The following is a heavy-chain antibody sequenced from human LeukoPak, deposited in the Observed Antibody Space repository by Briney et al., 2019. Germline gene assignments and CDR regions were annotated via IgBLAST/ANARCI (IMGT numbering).Heavy chain of an antibody. V-gene: IGHV1-2*02. J-gene: IGHJ4*02. Sequence: GASVEVSCKASGYTFTGYFMHWVRQAPGQGLEWRGWINPITGGTNYAQKFQGRVTMTRDTSISTVYMEVSRLSPDDTAVYYCARDLQGIAVTGTGYWGQGTLVTVSS. CDR1: GYTFTGYF. CDR3: ARDLQGIAVTGTGY. D-gene: IGHD6-19*01. CDR2: INPITGGT.